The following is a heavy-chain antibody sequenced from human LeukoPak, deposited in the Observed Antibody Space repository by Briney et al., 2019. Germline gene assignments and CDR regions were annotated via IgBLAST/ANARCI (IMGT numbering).Heavy chain of an antibody. D-gene: IGHD2-2*01. Sequence: SLKVSCKASGGTFSSYAISWVRQAPGQRREWMGRIIPIFGTANYAQKFQGRVTITADKSTSTAYMELSSLRSEDTAVYCCATDQPLQIWGQGTLVSVSS. CDR2: IIPIFGTA. CDR3: ATDQPLQI. V-gene: IGHV1-69*06. CDR1: GGTFSSYA. J-gene: IGHJ4*02.